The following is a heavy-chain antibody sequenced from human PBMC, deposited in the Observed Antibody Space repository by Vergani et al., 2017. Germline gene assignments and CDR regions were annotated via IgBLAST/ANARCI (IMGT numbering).Heavy chain of an antibody. CDR1: GFTFSSYA. CDR3: AKYSSSWYGSNDY. Sequence: EVQLLESGGGLVQPGGSLRLSCAASGFTFSSYAMSWVRQAPGKGLEWVSAISGSGGSTYYADSVKGRFTISRDNSKNTLYLQMNSLRAEDTGVYYCAKYSSSWYGSNDYWGQGTLVTVSS. V-gene: IGHV3-23*01. J-gene: IGHJ4*02. CDR2: ISGSGGST. D-gene: IGHD6-13*01.